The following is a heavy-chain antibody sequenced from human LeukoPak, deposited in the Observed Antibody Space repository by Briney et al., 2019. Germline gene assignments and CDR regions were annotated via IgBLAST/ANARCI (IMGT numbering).Heavy chain of an antibody. J-gene: IGHJ3*02. CDR2: INPNSDGT. CDR1: GYTFTGYY. V-gene: IGHV1-2*02. D-gene: IGHD1-26*01. Sequence: ASVKISCKTSGYTFTGYYVHWVRQPPGRGRAWMGWINPNSDGTNYAQKFQGRVTMTRDTSSSTAYMELSRLRSDDTAVYYCARGIVGATTEDDAFDIWGQGTMVTVSS. CDR3: ARGIVGATTEDDAFDI.